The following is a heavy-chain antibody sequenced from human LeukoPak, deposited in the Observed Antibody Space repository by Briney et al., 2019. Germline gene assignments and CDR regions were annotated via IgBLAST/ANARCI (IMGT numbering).Heavy chain of an antibody. J-gene: IGHJ4*02. CDR1: GGSISDYY. CDR3: ARLIGLGEVSPYFVS. Sequence: PSETLSLTCTVSGGSISDYYWTWIRQSPGKTLEWIGCTHNSGSTHYNPSLRSRVTISLDTSKSQFSLRWNSVTAPDTAVYYCARLIGLGEVSPYFVSWGQRRLVTVSS. V-gene: IGHV4-59*01. D-gene: IGHD3-16*02. CDR2: THNSGST.